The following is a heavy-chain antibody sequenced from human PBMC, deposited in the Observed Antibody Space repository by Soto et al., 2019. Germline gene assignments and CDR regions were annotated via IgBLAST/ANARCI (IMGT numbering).Heavy chain of an antibody. J-gene: IGHJ6*03. V-gene: IGHV3-23*01. CDR1: GFTFSSYA. D-gene: IGHD3-3*01. CDR3: AKDLGTDDFWSAYYTYYYMDV. Sequence: EVQLLESVGGLVQPGGSLSLSCAASGFTFSSYALNWVRQAPGKGLEWVSVISGSGDNTYYADSVKGRFTISRDNSKNTLYLQMNSLRAEDTAVYYCAKDLGTDDFWSAYYTYYYMDVWGKGTTVSVSS. CDR2: ISGSGDNT.